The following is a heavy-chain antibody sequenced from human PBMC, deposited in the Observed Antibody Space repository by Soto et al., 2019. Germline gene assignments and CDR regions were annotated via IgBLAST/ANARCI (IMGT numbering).Heavy chain of an antibody. V-gene: IGHV4-30-4*01. D-gene: IGHD3-22*01. Sequence: SETTCVRWSVAGGSLVGVGGCWRWIRPPPGKGLEWIGYIYYSGSTYYNPSLKSRVTISVDTSKNQFSLKLSSVTAADTAVYYCARDEGYYDSSGYYYGWFDPWGQGTLVTVYS. CDR1: GGSLVGVGGC. J-gene: IGHJ5*02. CDR3: ARDEGYYDSSGYYYGWFDP. CDR2: IYYSGST.